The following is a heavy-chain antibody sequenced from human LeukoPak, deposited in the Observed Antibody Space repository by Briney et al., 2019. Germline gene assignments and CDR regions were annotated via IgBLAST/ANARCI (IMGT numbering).Heavy chain of an antibody. CDR3: ARDMGPYGGSPGAS. CDR2: VATGGTGP. V-gene: IGHV3-74*01. CDR1: GFTFSGYW. J-gene: IGHJ5*02. D-gene: IGHD4-23*01. Sequence: GSLRLSCAASGFTFSGYWMHWVRQAPGKGLVWVSRVATGGTGPSYADSVKGRFTISRDNAKNTLYLQMNSLSAEDTAVYFCARDMGPYGGSPGASWGQGTLVTVSS.